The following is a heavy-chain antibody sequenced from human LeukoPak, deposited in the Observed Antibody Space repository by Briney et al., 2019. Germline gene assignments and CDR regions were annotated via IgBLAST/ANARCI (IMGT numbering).Heavy chain of an antibody. CDR1: GFTFSSYS. CDR2: ISSSSSYI. D-gene: IGHD5-18*01. Sequence: GGSLRLSCAASGFTFSSYSMNWVRQAPGKGLEWVSSISSSSSYIYYPDPVKGRFTISRNNAKNSLYLQMNIMSADDTALYYWVRDLEYVDKAMAIDYWGEGNLVTVSS. J-gene: IGHJ4*02. V-gene: IGHV3-21*01. CDR3: VRDLEYVDKAMAIDY.